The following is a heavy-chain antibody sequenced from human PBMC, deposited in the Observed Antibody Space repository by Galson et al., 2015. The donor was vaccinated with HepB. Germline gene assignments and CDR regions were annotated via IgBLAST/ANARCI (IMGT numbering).Heavy chain of an antibody. V-gene: IGHV3-30*18. J-gene: IGHJ4*02. Sequence: SLRLSCAASGFTFSSYGMHWVRQAPGKGLEWVAVISYDGSNKYYADSVKGRFTISRDNSKNTLYLQMNSLRAEDTAVYYCAKEGPHYYDSSGYYYYWGQGTLVTVSS. CDR3: AKEGPHYYDSSGYYYY. D-gene: IGHD3-22*01. CDR2: ISYDGSNK. CDR1: GFTFSSYG.